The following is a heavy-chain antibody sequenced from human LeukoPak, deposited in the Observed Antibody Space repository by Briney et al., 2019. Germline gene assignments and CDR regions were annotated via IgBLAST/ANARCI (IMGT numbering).Heavy chain of an antibody. CDR1: GGSISSGDYY. CDR3: ARDPSAWWQRLNAFDI. V-gene: IGHV4-30-4*08. J-gene: IGHJ3*02. CDR2: IYYSGST. D-gene: IGHD2-15*01. Sequence: PSETLSLTCTVSGGSISSGDYYLSWIRQPPGKGLEWIGYIYYSGSTYYNPSLKSRVTISVDTSKNQFSLKLSSVTAADTAVYYCARDPSAWWQRLNAFDIWGQGTMVTVSS.